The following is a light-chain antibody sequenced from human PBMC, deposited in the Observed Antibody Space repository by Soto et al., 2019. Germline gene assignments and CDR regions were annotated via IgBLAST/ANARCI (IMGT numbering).Light chain of an antibody. Sequence: EIVLTQSPATLSLSPGERATLASRASESVSNCLAWYQQKPGQAPRLLIYDMSNRATGIPARFSGSGSGTDFTLTISSLEPEDFAVYYCQQRATSPLTFGGGTKVEI. CDR2: DMS. CDR3: QQRATSPLT. J-gene: IGKJ4*01. V-gene: IGKV3-11*01. CDR1: ESVSNC.